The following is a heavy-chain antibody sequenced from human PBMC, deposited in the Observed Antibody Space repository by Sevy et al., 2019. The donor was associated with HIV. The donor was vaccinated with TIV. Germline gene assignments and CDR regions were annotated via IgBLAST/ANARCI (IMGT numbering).Heavy chain of an antibody. CDR3: ARDDYYYDSSGYRVFDY. CDR1: GGTFSSYA. D-gene: IGHD3-22*01. Sequence: ASVKVSCKASGGTFSSYAISWVRQAPGQWLEWMGRIIPILGIANYAQKFQGRVTITADKSTSTAYMELSSLRSEDTAVYYCARDDYYYDSSGYRVFDYWGQGTLVTVSS. V-gene: IGHV1-69*04. J-gene: IGHJ4*02. CDR2: IIPILGIA.